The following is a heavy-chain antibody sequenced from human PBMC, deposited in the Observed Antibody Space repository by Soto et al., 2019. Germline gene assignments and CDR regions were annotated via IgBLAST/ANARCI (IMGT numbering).Heavy chain of an antibody. V-gene: IGHV1-2*04. CDR2: INPNSGGT. CDR1: GYTFTDYR. CDR3: AKETTGGYYGMDV. J-gene: IGHJ6*02. Sequence: ASVKVSCKASGYTFTDYRVHWVRQAPGQGLEWMGWINPNSGGTNYAQKFQGWVTMTRDTSINTAYMELNRLRSDDTAVYYCAKETTGGYYGMDVWGQ. D-gene: IGHD7-27*01.